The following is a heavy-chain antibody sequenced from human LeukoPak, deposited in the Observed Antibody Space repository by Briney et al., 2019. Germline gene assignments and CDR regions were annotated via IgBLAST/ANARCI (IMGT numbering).Heavy chain of an antibody. CDR3: ATLHRGYSGYDLKGFDY. CDR2: ISSSSSYI. D-gene: IGHD5-12*01. Sequence: GGSLRLSCAASGFTFSSYSMNWVRQAPGKGLEWVSSISSSSSYIYYADSVKGRFTISRDNAKNSPYLQMNSLRAEDTAVYYCATLHRGYSGYDLKGFDYWGQGTLVTVSS. V-gene: IGHV3-21*01. J-gene: IGHJ4*02. CDR1: GFTFSSYS.